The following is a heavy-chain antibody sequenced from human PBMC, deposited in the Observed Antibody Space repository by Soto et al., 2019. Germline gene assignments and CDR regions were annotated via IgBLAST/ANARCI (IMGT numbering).Heavy chain of an antibody. CDR1: GCTFTSYY. D-gene: IGHD6-13*01. CDR2: INPSGGST. Sequence: ASVKVSCKASGCTFTSYYMHWVRQAPGQGLEWMGIINPSGGSTSYAQKFQGRVTMTRDTSTSTVYMELSSLRSEDTAVYYCARDREDSSSWYVREKWSDPWGKGTLVTVSS. CDR3: ARDREDSSSWYVREKWSDP. J-gene: IGHJ5*02. V-gene: IGHV1-46*01.